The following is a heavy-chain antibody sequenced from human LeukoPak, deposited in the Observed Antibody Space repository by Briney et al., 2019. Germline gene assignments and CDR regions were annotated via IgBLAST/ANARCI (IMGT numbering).Heavy chain of an antibody. V-gene: IGHV4-34*01. CDR1: GGSFSGYY. CDR2: INHSGST. J-gene: IGHJ4*02. D-gene: IGHD3-16*02. CDR3: ARLFGGVTVPAGHFDY. Sequence: PSETLSLTCAVYGGSFSGYYWSWTRQPPGKGLEWIGEINHSGSTNYNPSLKSRVTISVDTSKNQFSLKLSSVTAADTAVYYCARLFGGVTVPAGHFDYWGQGTLVTVSS.